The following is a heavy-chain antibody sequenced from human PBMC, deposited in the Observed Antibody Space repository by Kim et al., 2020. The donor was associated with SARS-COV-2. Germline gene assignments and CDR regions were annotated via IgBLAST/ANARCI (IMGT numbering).Heavy chain of an antibody. CDR2: IYYSGST. V-gene: IGHV4-59*13. D-gene: IGHD2-2*01. Sequence: SETLSLTCTVSGGSISSYYWSWIRQPPGKGLEWIGYIYYSGSTNYNPSLKSRVTISVDTSKNQFSLKLSSVTAADTAVYYCARGPVVPAAMAYYYYGMDVWAKGPRSPSP. CDR1: GGSISSYY. CDR3: ARGPVVPAAMAYYYYGMDV. J-gene: IGHJ6*02.